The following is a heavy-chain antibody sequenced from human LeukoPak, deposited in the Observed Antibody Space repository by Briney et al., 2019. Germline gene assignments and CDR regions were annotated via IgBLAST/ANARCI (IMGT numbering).Heavy chain of an antibody. CDR3: ARGGYCSSTSCYKPHYYMDV. D-gene: IGHD2-2*02. V-gene: IGHV4-59*01. CDR1: GGSISSYY. J-gene: IGHJ6*03. Sequence: SETLSLTCTVSGGSISSYYWSWIRQPPGKGLEWIGYIYYSGSTNYNPSLKSRVTISIDTSKNQFSLKLSSVTAADTAVYYCARGGYCSSTSCYKPHYYMDVWGKGTTVTVSS. CDR2: IYYSGST.